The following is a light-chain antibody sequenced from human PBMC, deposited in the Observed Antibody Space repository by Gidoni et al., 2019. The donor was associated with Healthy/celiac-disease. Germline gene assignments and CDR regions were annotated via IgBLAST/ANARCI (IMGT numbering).Light chain of an antibody. Sequence: DIQMTQSPSTLSASVGDRVTITCRASQSISSRLAWYQQNPGKAPKLLIYKASSLESGVPSRVSGSGSGTEFTLTIISLQPDDFATYYGQQYNSQWTFGQGTKVEIK. CDR1: QSISSR. V-gene: IGKV1-5*03. CDR3: QQYNSQWT. CDR2: KAS. J-gene: IGKJ1*01.